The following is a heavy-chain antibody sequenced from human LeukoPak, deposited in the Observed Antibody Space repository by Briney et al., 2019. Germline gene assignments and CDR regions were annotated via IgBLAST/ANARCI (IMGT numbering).Heavy chain of an antibody. CDR1: GYTFTSYG. CDR2: ISAYNGNT. J-gene: IGHJ5*02. V-gene: IGHV1-18*01. CDR3: ARGGVAIRVVVPARDHNWFDP. D-gene: IGHD2-2*01. Sequence: GASVKVSCKASGYTFTSYGISWVRQAPGQGLEWMGWISAYNGNTNYAQKLQGRVTMTTDTSTSTAYMELRSLRSDDTAVYYCARGGVAIRVVVPARDHNWFDPWGQGTLVTVSS.